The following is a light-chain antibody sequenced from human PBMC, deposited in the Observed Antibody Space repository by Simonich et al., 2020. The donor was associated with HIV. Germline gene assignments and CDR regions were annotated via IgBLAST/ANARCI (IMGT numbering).Light chain of an antibody. CDR1: KLGNKY. Sequence: SYELTQPPSVSVSPGQTASITCSGIKLGNKYVCWYQQKPGQSPVLVIYEDNKRPSGIPERFSGSNSGNTATLTISGTQAMDEADYYCQAWDSSTAHVVFGGGTKLTVL. J-gene: IGLJ2*01. CDR2: EDN. CDR3: QAWDSSTAHVV. V-gene: IGLV3-1*01.